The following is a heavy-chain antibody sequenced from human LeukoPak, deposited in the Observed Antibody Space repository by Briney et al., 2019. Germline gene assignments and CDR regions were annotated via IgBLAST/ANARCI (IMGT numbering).Heavy chain of an antibody. Sequence: ASVKVSCKASGCTFTGYYMHWVQQAPGQGLQWMGWINPYSGGTNYAYKFQGRITMTRDTSISTAYMELSSLKSDDAAVYYCARGSTLATPGGVPNDYWGQGTLVTVSS. CDR3: ARGSTLATPGGVPNDY. CDR2: INPYSGGT. D-gene: IGHD6-13*01. CDR1: GCTFTGYY. V-gene: IGHV1-2*07. J-gene: IGHJ4*02.